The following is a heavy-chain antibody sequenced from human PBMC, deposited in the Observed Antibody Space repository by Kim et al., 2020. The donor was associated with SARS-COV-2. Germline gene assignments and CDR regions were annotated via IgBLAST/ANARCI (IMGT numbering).Heavy chain of an antibody. CDR1: GFTFSSYG. Sequence: GGSLRLSCAASGFTFSSYGMHWVRQAPGKGLEWVAVISYDGSNKYYADSVTGRFTISRDNSKNTLYLQMNSLRAEDTDVYYCAKDPRSGCAYWGQGTLVTVS. V-gene: IGHV3-30*18. D-gene: IGHD1-26*01. CDR3: AKDPRSGCAY. J-gene: IGHJ4*02. CDR2: ISYDGSNK.